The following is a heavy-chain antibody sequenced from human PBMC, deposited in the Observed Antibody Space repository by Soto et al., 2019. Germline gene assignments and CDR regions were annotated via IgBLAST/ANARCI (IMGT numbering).Heavy chain of an antibody. CDR1: GSFSGYY. V-gene: IGHV4-34*01. Sequence: GSFSGYYWSWIRQPPGKGLEWIGEINHSGSTNYNPSLKSRVTISVDTSKNQFSLRLSSVTAADTAVYYCARERLRRNDYWGQGTLVTVSS. CDR3: ARERLRRNDY. J-gene: IGHJ4*02. D-gene: IGHD5-12*01. CDR2: INHSGST.